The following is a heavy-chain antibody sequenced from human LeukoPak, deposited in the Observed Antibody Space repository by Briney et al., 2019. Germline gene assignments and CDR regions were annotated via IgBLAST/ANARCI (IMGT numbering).Heavy chain of an antibody. J-gene: IGHJ4*02. Sequence: GGSLRLSCAASGFTFSSYAMSWVRQAPGKGLEWASAISGSGGSTYYADSVKGRFTISRDNSKNTLYLQMNSLRAEDTAVYYCARDSGDSSGYYPGYWGQGTLVTVSS. D-gene: IGHD3-22*01. V-gene: IGHV3-23*01. CDR3: ARDSGDSSGYYPGY. CDR1: GFTFSSYA. CDR2: ISGSGGST.